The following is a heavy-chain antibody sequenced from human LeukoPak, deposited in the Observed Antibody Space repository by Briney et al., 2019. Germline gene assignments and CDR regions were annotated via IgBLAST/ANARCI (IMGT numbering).Heavy chain of an antibody. V-gene: IGHV3-23*01. CDR1: GFTFSSYG. D-gene: IGHD2-21*02. CDR3: AKARGDRTLGY. J-gene: IGHJ4*02. Sequence: GGSLRLSCAASGFTFSSYGMSWVRQAPGKGLEWVSAISGSGGSTYYADSVKGRLTISRDNSKNTLYLQMNSLRAEDTAVYYCAKARGDRTLGYWGQGTLVTVSS. CDR2: ISGSGGST.